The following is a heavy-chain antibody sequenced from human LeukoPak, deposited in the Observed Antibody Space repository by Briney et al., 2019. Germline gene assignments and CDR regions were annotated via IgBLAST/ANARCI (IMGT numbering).Heavy chain of an antibody. D-gene: IGHD2-8*01. CDR1: GYTFSSYA. V-gene: IGHV3-23*01. CDR3: AKDKLMTTYYYYYMDV. CDR2: ISGSGGST. Sequence: GGSLRLSCAASGYTFSSYAMSWVRQAPGKGLEWVSSISGSGGSTYYADSVKGRFTISRDNSKNTLYLQMNSLRAEDTAVYYCAKDKLMTTYYYYYMDVWGKGTTVTVSS. J-gene: IGHJ6*03.